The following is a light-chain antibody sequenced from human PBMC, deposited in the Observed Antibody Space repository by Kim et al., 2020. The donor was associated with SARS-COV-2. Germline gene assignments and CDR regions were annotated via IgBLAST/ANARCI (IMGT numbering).Light chain of an antibody. V-gene: IGLV1-47*01. CDR3: ATWYDSLTGRFV. J-gene: IGLJ1*01. CDR2: KDN. Sequence: QRVTTSCSGSTSTTGGYYVNWYQHTPGAPPKLLIYKDNPRPSRVPDRFSASKSGPAASLAISELRSEDEADYYCATWYDSLTGRFVFGPGTKVTVL. CDR1: TSTTGGYY.